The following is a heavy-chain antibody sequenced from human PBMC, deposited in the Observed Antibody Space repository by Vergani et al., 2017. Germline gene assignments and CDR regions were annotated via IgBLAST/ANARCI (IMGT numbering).Heavy chain of an antibody. D-gene: IGHD6-19*01. CDR3: AKDSLAVAGTIDAFDI. J-gene: IGHJ3*02. V-gene: IGHV3-23*01. CDR2: ISGSGGST. Sequence: EVQLLESGGGLVQPGGSLRLSCAASGFTFSSYAMSWVRQAPGKGLEWVSAISGSGGSTYYADSVKGRFTISRDNSKNTLYLQMNSLRAEDTAVYYCAKDSLAVAGTIDAFDIWGQGTMVTVSS. CDR1: GFTFSSYA.